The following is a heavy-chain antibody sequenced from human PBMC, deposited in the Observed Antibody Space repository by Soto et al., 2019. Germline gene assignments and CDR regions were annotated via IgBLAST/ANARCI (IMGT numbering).Heavy chain of an antibody. CDR1: GYTFTDYF. D-gene: IGHD1-7*01. CDR2: ISAYNGNT. CDR3: ARDRVRSTGTGHGY. J-gene: IGHJ4*02. V-gene: IGHV1-18*04. Sequence: ASVKVSCKASGYTFTDYFIHWVRQAPGQGLEWMGWISAYNGNTNYAQKLQGRVTMTTDTSTSTAYMELRSLRSDDTAVYYCARDRVRSTGTGHGYWGQGTLVTVSS.